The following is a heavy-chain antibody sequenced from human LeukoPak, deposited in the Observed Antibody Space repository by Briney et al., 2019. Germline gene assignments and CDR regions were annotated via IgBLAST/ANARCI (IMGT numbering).Heavy chain of an antibody. V-gene: IGHV5-51*01. D-gene: IGHD5-24*01. Sequence: GESLMISCKGSGYSFSSYWIGWVRQMPGKGLEWMGITYPGDSDTSYSPSFHSQVTISADKSISTAYLQWRCLKASDTAMYYCAMQDCDGLYCFDSLGQGTLVTVSS. CDR2: TYPGDSDT. J-gene: IGHJ4*02. CDR3: AMQDCDGLYCFDS. CDR1: GYSFSSYW.